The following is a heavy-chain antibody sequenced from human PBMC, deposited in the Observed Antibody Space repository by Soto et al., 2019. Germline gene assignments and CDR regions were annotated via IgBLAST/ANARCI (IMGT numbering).Heavy chain of an antibody. J-gene: IGHJ4*02. Sequence: QITLKESGPTLVKPTQTLSLTCTFSGFSLSTSGVGVAWIRQPPGKALEWLAIIYWDDDKRYSPSLKSRLTITQDTSKHQVVLAMTNMDPVDTATYYCAHPRLRGYFDYWGQGTLVTVSS. CDR1: GFSLSTSGVG. CDR2: IYWDDDK. CDR3: AHPRLRGYFDY. V-gene: IGHV2-5*02.